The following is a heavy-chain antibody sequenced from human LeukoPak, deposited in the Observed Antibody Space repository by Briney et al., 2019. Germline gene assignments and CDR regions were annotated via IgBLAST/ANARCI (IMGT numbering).Heavy chain of an antibody. CDR1: GYSISSGYY. D-gene: IGHD3-3*01. V-gene: IGHV4-38-2*02. Sequence: SETLSLTCTVSGYSISSGYYWGWIRQPPGKGLEWIGSIYHSGSTNYNPSLKSRVTISVDTSKNQFSLKLSSVTAEDTAVYYCARGRRIYDFWSGYYSAFDIWGQGTMVTVSS. CDR3: ARGRRIYDFWSGYYSAFDI. CDR2: IYHSGST. J-gene: IGHJ3*02.